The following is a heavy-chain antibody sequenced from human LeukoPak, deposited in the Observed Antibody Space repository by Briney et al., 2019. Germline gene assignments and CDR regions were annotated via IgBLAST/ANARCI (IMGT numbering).Heavy chain of an antibody. CDR3: AKVPSFYDILTGTDAFDI. D-gene: IGHD3-9*01. Sequence: PGGSLRLSCAASGFTFSSYAMSWVRQAPGKGLEWVSAISGSGGSTYYADSVKGRFTISRDNSKNTLYLQMNSLRAEDTAVYYCAKVPSFYDILTGTDAFDIWGQGTMVTVSS. CDR2: ISGSGGST. CDR1: GFTFSSYA. J-gene: IGHJ3*02. V-gene: IGHV3-23*01.